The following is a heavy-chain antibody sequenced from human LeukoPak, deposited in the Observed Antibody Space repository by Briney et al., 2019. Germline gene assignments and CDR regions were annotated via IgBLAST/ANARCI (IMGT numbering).Heavy chain of an antibody. CDR1: GFTFSSYS. CDR2: ISSSSSTSTI. V-gene: IGHV3-48*01. CDR3: AREGYSYGPTLGY. Sequence: GGSLRLSCAASGFTFSSYSMNWVRQAPGKGLEWVSYISSSSSTSTISYADSVKGRFTISRDNAKNPLYLQMNSLRDEDTAVYYCAREGYSYGPTLGYWGQGTLVTVSS. D-gene: IGHD5-18*01. J-gene: IGHJ4*02.